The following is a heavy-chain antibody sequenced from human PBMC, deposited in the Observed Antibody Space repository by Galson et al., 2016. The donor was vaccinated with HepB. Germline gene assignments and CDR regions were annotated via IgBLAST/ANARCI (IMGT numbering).Heavy chain of an antibody. CDR1: TFTFSNYW. Sequence: SLRLSCADSTFTFSNYWMTWVRQAPGKGLEWVANIKPDGSEKYYVDSVKGRFTISRDNAKNSLYLQMNSLRAEDTAVYYCARRSCTAVACYSASYRCFDSWGQGTLVTVSS. D-gene: IGHD2-15*01. V-gene: IGHV3-7*01. CDR2: IKPDGSEK. J-gene: IGHJ4*02. CDR3: ARRSCTAVACYSASYRCFDS.